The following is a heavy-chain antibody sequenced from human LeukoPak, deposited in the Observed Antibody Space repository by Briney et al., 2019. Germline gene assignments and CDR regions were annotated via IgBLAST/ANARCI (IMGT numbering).Heavy chain of an antibody. D-gene: IGHD1-26*01. CDR3: ARDPEWELLRFFDY. J-gene: IGHJ4*02. Sequence: GGSLRLSCAASGFTFSSYVMHWVRQALGKGLEWVAIISYDGSNEYYADSVKGRFTISRDNSKNTLYLQMNSLRAEDTAVYYCARDPEWELLRFFDYWGQGTLVTVSS. V-gene: IGHV3-30*04. CDR2: ISYDGSNE. CDR1: GFTFSSYV.